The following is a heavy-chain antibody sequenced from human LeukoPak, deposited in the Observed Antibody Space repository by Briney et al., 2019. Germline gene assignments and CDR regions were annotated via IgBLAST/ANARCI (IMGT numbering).Heavy chain of an antibody. D-gene: IGHD6-13*01. Sequence: PGGSLRLSCAASGFTFSSYAMHWVRQAPGKGLEWVAVISYDGSNKYYADSVKGRFTISRDNSKNTLYLQTNSLRAEDTAVYYCARSAAAAGLYFDYWGQGTLVTVSS. CDR2: ISYDGSNK. CDR1: GFTFSSYA. V-gene: IGHV3-30-3*01. CDR3: ARSAAAAGLYFDY. J-gene: IGHJ4*02.